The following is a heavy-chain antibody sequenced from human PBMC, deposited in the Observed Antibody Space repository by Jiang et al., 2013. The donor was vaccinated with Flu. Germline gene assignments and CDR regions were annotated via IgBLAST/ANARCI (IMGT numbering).Heavy chain of an antibody. Sequence: QLLESGGGLVKPGGSLRLSCAASGFIFSSYNMNWVRQAPGKGLEWVSSINGSSSYKYYADSVKGRFTISRDNAKNSLYLQMNSLRAEDTAVYYCARDRVESSGYLGDAFDIWGQGTMVTVSS. V-gene: IGHV3-21*01. CDR2: INGSSSYK. J-gene: IGHJ3*02. D-gene: IGHD3-22*01. CDR3: ARDRVESSGYLGDAFDI. CDR1: GFIFSSYN.